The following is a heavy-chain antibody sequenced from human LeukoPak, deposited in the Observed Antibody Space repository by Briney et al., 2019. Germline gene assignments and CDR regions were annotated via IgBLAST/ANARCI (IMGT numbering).Heavy chain of an antibody. CDR1: GFTFSSYS. Sequence: GGSLRLSCAASGFTFSSYSMNWVRQAPGKGLEWVAVISYDGSNKYYADSVKGRFTISRDNSKNTLYLQMNSLRAEDTAVYYCARDTYYYDSSGYYYGAYYYMDVWGKGTTVAVSS. D-gene: IGHD3-22*01. CDR2: ISYDGSNK. V-gene: IGHV3-30*03. CDR3: ARDTYYYDSSGYYYGAYYYMDV. J-gene: IGHJ6*03.